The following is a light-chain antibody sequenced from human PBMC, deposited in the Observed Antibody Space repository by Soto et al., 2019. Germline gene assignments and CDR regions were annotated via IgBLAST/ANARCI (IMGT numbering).Light chain of an antibody. CDR3: QQYYSTPYT. Sequence: DIVMTQSPDSLAVSLGERATINCKSSQSVLYSSNNKNYLAWYQQKTGQPPKLLIYWASTRESGVPDRFSGSGSGTDFTITITSLQADDVAVYYCQQYYSTPYTFGQGTKLEIK. CDR1: QSVLYSSNNKNY. V-gene: IGKV4-1*01. CDR2: WAS. J-gene: IGKJ2*01.